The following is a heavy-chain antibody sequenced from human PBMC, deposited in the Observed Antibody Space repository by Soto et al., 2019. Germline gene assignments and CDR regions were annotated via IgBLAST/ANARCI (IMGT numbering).Heavy chain of an antibody. CDR3: ARGGGVAARPDYYYYYYMDV. Sequence: QVQLVQSGAEVKKPGASVKVSCKASGYTFTGYYMHWVRQAPGQGLEWMGWINPNSGGTNYAQKFQGWVTSTRDTSISTGYMGVGRLRSDDTAVYYCARGGGVAARPDYYYYYYMDVWGKGTTVTVSS. V-gene: IGHV1-2*04. J-gene: IGHJ6*03. CDR2: INPNSGGT. D-gene: IGHD6-6*01. CDR1: GYTFTGYY.